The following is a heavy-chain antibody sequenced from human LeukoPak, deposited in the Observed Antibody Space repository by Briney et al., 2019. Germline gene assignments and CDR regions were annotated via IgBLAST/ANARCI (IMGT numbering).Heavy chain of an antibody. D-gene: IGHD5-24*01. CDR2: ITGSGGSI. J-gene: IGHJ6*02. CDR1: EFTFGSHA. V-gene: IGHV3-23*01. CDR3: VGEDGYNSGASPYYYGMDV. Sequence: GGSLRLSCAGSEFTFGSHAMNWVRQAPGKGLEWVSAITGSGGSINYADSVKGRFTISRDNSKNTLFLRMNSLRADDTAVYYCVGEDGYNSGASPYYYGMDVWGQGTTVIVSS.